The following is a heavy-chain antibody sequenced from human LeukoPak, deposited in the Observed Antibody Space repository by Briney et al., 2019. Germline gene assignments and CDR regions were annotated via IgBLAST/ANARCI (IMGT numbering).Heavy chain of an antibody. V-gene: IGHV4-4*02. Sequence: SETLSLTCAVSGGSISSSNWWSWVRQPPGKGLEWIGEIYHSGSTNYNPSLKSRVTISVDKSKNQFSLKLSSVTAADTAVYYCAREKGYDDYVGGDYYYYYMDVWGKGTTVTISS. CDR3: AREKGYDDYVGGDYYYYYMDV. CDR2: IYHSGST. CDR1: GGSISSSNW. D-gene: IGHD4-17*01. J-gene: IGHJ6*03.